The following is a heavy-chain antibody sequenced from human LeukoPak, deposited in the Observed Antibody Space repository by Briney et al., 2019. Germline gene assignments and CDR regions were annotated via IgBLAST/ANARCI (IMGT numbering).Heavy chain of an antibody. CDR2: ISYDGGNK. J-gene: IGHJ4*02. CDR1: GFSFSTYD. Sequence: PGGSLRLSCAASGFSFSTYDMHWVRQAPGKGLEWVAIISYDGGNKFYADSVKGRFTISRDNSKNTMDLQMNNLSDDDTAVYYCAKDRWGYNFDSGSYFGDWGQGTLVTVSS. D-gene: IGHD3-10*01. V-gene: IGHV3-30*18. CDR3: AKDRWGYNFDSGSYFGD.